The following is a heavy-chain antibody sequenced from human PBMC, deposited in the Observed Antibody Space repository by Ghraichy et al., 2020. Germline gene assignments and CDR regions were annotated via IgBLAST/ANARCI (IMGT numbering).Heavy chain of an antibody. D-gene: IGHD6-19*01. J-gene: IGHJ5*02. CDR1: GFTVSSNY. CDR2: IYSGGST. V-gene: IGHV3-66*01. CDR3: AMRYSSGWYAQ. Sequence: GGSLRLSCAASGFTVSSNYMSWVRQAPGKGLEWVSVIYSGGSTNYADSVKGRFTISRDNSKNTLYLQMNSLRVEDTAVYYCAMRYSSGWYAQWGQGTLVTVSS.